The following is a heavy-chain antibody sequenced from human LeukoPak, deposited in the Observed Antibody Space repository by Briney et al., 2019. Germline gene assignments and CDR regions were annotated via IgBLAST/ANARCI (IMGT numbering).Heavy chain of an antibody. D-gene: IGHD5-24*01. Sequence: SETLSLTCTVSGGSINSYYWSWIRQPPGNGLEWIGYIYYSGSTEYNPSLKSRVTISVDTSKNQFSLKMSSVTAADTAVYYCARARDGHINNWFDPWGQGTLVTVSS. J-gene: IGHJ5*02. V-gene: IGHV4-59*01. CDR1: GGSINSYY. CDR3: ARARDGHINNWFDP. CDR2: IYYSGST.